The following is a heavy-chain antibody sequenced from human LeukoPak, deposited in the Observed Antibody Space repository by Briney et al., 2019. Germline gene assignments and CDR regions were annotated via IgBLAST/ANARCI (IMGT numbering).Heavy chain of an antibody. CDR1: GFIFSSYG. Sequence: GGSLRLSCAASGFIFSSYGMSWVRQAPGKGLEWVAFIRYDGSNKYYADSVKGRFTISRDNSKNTLYLQMNSLRAEDTAVYYCAKDLATPTNYYYYYMDVWGKGTTVTISS. J-gene: IGHJ6*03. V-gene: IGHV3-30*02. CDR3: AKDLATPTNYYYYYMDV. CDR2: IRYDGSNK.